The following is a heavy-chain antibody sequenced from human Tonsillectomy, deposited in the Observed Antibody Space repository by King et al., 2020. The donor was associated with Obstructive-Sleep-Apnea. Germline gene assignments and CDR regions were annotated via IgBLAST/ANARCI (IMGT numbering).Heavy chain of an antibody. CDR3: ARASYDSSGYYYYGMDV. CDR1: GYSISSGYH. Sequence: QLQESRPGLVKPSETLSLTCVVSGYSISSGYHWGWIRQPPGKGLGWIGGIFHSGTTYYNPSLKSRVTLSVDTSKNQLSLMMSSVTAADTAVYYCARASYDSSGYYYYGMDVWGQGTTVTVSS. D-gene: IGHD3-22*01. J-gene: IGHJ6*02. V-gene: IGHV4-38-2*01. CDR2: IFHSGTT.